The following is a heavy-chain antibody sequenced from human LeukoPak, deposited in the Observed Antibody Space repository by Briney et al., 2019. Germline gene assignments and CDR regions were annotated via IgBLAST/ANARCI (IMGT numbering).Heavy chain of an antibody. CDR1: GGSISSSSYY. CDR3: ARLHYGGNYGYYYYYMDV. J-gene: IGHJ6*03. V-gene: IGHV4-39*01. Sequence: SETLSLTCTVSGGSISSSSYYWGWIRQPPGTGLEWIGSIYYTGSTYYNPSLRSRVTISVDTSKNQFSLKLSSVTAADTSVYYCARLHYGGNYGYYYYYMDVWGKGTTVTISS. CDR2: IYYTGST. D-gene: IGHD4-23*01.